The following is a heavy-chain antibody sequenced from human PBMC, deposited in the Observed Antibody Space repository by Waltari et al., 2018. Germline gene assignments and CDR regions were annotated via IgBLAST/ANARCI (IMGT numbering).Heavy chain of an antibody. V-gene: IGHV4-39*01. D-gene: IGHD3-9*01. CDR2: ISYCGST. CDR1: GGSISTSTFH. Sequence: QMQLQESGPGLVKPSETLSLTCSVFGGSISTSTFHWGWIRQPPGAGLEWLGSISYCGSTYYSQSLKSRVTISIDPSKNQFSLKMESLTAADTAVYYCARHNNGWHYDILTAYYNLWGQGTRVLVSS. J-gene: IGHJ4*02. CDR3: ARHNNGWHYDILTAYYNL.